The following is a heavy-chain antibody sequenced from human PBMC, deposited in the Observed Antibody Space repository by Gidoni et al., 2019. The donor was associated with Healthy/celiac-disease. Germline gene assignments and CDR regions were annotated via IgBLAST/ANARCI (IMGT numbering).Heavy chain of an antibody. J-gene: IGHJ3*02. D-gene: IGHD2-8*02. V-gene: IGHV1-46*01. Sequence: QVQLVQSGAGVRKPGASVQVYCKASGYTFTSYYMHWVRQAPGQGLELMVIINPRGGSTSYAQKFQGRVTMTSDTSTSTVYMELSSLRSEDTAVYYCARGELVAFDIWGQGTMVTVSS. CDR1: GYTFTSYY. CDR2: INPRGGST. CDR3: ARGELVAFDI.